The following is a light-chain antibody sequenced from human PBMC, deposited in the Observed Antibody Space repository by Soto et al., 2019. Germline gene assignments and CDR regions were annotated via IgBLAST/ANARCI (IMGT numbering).Light chain of an antibody. CDR3: QHYNNWPIA. CDR1: QSVASN. V-gene: IGKV3-15*01. J-gene: IGKJ5*01. Sequence: ETVLTQSPATLSVSPGESVTLSCWASQSVASNLAWYQQKPGQRPRLLIYDASTRATGIPARFGGSGSGTEFTLTISSLQSEDFAVYYCQHYNNWPIAFGQGTRLEIE. CDR2: DAS.